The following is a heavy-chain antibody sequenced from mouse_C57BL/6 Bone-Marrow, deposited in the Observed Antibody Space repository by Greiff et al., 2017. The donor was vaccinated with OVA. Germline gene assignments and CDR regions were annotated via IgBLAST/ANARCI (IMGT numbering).Heavy chain of an antibody. CDR1: GFTFSSYA. V-gene: IGHV5-4*01. J-gene: IGHJ3*01. D-gene: IGHD2-4*01. CDR2: ISDGGSYT. Sequence: EVQLMESGGGLVKPGGSLKLSCAASGFTFSSYAMSWVRQTPEKRLEWVATISDGGSYTYYPDNVKGRFTISRDNAKNNLYLQMSHLKSEDTAMYYCARDQDDYDTWFAYWGQGTLVTVSA. CDR3: ARDQDDYDTWFAY.